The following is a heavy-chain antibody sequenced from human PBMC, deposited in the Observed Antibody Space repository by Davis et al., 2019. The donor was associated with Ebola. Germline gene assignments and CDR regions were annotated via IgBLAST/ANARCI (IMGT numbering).Heavy chain of an antibody. CDR3: AKARIAALRFDP. V-gene: IGHV3-23*01. Sequence: PGGSLRLSCAASGFTFSTYAMNWVRQAPGKGLEWVSCISGSGGSTDYADSVKGRFTISRDNSKNTLYLQMNSLRAEDTAVYYCAKARIAALRFDPWGQGTLVTVSS. CDR1: GFTFSTYA. CDR2: ISGSGGST. D-gene: IGHD6-6*01. J-gene: IGHJ5*02.